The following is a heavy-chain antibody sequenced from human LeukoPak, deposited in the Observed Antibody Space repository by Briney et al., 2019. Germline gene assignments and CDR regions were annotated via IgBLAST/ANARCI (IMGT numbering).Heavy chain of an antibody. CDR2: IYTSGST. Sequence: SETLSLTCAVYGGSFSGYYWSWIRQPAGKGLEWIGRIYTSGSTNYNPSLKSRVTMSVDTSKNQFSLKLSSVTAADTAVYYCARERYGSGSYYIDYWGQGTLVTVSS. CDR3: ARERYGSGSYYIDY. CDR1: GGSFSGYY. J-gene: IGHJ4*02. D-gene: IGHD3-10*01. V-gene: IGHV4-4*07.